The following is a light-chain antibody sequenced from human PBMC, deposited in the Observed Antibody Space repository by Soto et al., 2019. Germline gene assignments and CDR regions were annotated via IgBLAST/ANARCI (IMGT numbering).Light chain of an antibody. Sequence: EIVLTQSPATLSLSPGERATLSCRASQSVSSYLAWYQQKPGQAPRLLIYDASNRATGIPVRFSGSGSGTDFTLTISSLGPEDFAVYYCQHRSNRPPFPFTFGPGTKVDIK. CDR2: DAS. CDR3: QHRSNRPPFPFT. CDR1: QSVSSY. V-gene: IGKV3-11*01. J-gene: IGKJ3*01.